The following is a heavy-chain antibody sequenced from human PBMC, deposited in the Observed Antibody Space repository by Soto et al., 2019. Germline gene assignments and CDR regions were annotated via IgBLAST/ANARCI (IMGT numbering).Heavy chain of an antibody. CDR1: GVSISGGNV. CDR3: ARVLSGNKEWFDS. CDR2: VFDHGST. J-gene: IGHJ5*01. Sequence: QVQLQESGPGLVKPWGTLSLTCAVSGVSISGGNVWSWVRQPPGKGLEWIGEVFDHGSTNYNPSRKRRGNMSVDKSQNDFSLNLTSVTAADTSVYYCARVLSGNKEWFDSWGQGILVTVSS. D-gene: IGHD3-10*01. V-gene: IGHV4-4*02.